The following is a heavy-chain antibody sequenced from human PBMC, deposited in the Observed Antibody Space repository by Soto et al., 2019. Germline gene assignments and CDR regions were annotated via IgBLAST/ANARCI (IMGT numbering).Heavy chain of an antibody. CDR1: GYTFTSYG. V-gene: IGHV1-18*01. Sequence: ASVKVSCKASGYTFTSYGISWVRQAPGQGLEWMGWISAYNGNTNYAQKLQGRVTMTTDTSTSTAYMELRSLRSDDTAVHYCARELTELRFLEWLSYQNWFDPWGQGTLVTVSS. D-gene: IGHD3-3*01. J-gene: IGHJ5*02. CDR2: ISAYNGNT. CDR3: ARELTELRFLEWLSYQNWFDP.